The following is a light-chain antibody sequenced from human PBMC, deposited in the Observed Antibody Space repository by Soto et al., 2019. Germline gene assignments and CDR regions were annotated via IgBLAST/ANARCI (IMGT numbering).Light chain of an antibody. J-gene: IGKJ4*01. V-gene: IGKV3-11*01. Sequence: EMVLTQSPATLSLSPGERATLSCRASQSVSSYLAWYQQKPGQAPRLLIYDASNRATGIPARFSGSGSGTDFTLTISSLEPEDFAVYYCQQRSKWPLTFGGGTKVEIK. CDR2: DAS. CDR3: QQRSKWPLT. CDR1: QSVSSY.